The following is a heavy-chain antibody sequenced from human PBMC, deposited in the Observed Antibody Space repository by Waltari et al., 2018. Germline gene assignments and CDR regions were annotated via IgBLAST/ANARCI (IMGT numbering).Heavy chain of an antibody. D-gene: IGHD3-16*02. V-gene: IGHV1-8*03. Sequence: QVQLVQSGAEVKKPGASVKVSCKASGYTFTSYDINWVRQATGQGLEWMGWMNPNSGNTGYAQKFQGRVTITRNTSISTAYMELSSLRSEDTAVYYCARGSYYDYIWGSYRYSGHFDYWGQGTLVTVSS. CDR2: MNPNSGNT. CDR1: GYTFTSYD. CDR3: ARGSYYDYIWGSYRYSGHFDY. J-gene: IGHJ4*02.